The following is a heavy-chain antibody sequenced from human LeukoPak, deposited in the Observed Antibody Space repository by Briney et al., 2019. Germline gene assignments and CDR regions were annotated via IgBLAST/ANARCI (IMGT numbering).Heavy chain of an antibody. V-gene: IGHV3-11*05. J-gene: IGHJ4*02. CDR1: GFTFSDYY. Sequence: GGSLRLSCAASGFTFSDYYMSWIRQAPGKGLEWVSYISSSSSYTNYADSVKGRFIISRDNSKNTLSLQMNSLRAEDTAVYYCAKAMGSQTGFAYYFDYWGQGTLVTVSS. D-gene: IGHD3-9*01. CDR2: ISSSSSYT. CDR3: AKAMGSQTGFAYYFDY.